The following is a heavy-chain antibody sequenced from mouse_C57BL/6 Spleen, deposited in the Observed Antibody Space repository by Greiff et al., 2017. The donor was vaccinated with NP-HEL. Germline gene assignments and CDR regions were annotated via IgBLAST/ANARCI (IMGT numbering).Heavy chain of an antibody. Sequence: QVQLKESGAELVRPGTSVKVSCKASGYAFTNYLIEWVKQRPGQGLEWIGVINPGSGGTNYNEKFKGKATLTADKSSSTAYMQLSSLTSEDSAVYFCARSRDEDYYFDYWGQGTTLTVSS. CDR3: ARSRDEDYYFDY. CDR2: INPGSGGT. J-gene: IGHJ2*01. CDR1: GYAFTNYL. V-gene: IGHV1-54*01.